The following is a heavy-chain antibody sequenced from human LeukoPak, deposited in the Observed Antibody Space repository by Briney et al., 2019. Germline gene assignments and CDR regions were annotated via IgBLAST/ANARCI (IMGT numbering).Heavy chain of an antibody. V-gene: IGHV4-38-2*02. J-gene: IGHJ3*02. D-gene: IGHD3-10*01. Sequence: PSETLSLTCTVSGYSITSGYYWGWIRQPPGQGLEWIGSIYHSGSTYYNASLKSRVTISVDTSKNQFSLKLSSVTAADTAVYYCARGGGSGIYYLGAFDIWGQGTMVTVSS. CDR1: GYSITSGYY. CDR3: ARGGGSGIYYLGAFDI. CDR2: IYHSGST.